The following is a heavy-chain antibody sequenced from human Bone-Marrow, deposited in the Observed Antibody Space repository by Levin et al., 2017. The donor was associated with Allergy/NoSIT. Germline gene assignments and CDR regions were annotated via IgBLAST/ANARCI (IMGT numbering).Heavy chain of an antibody. CDR2: ISYDGGDK. Sequence: GGSLRLSCAASGFTFRSHAMHWVRQAPGKGLEWMAVISYDGGDKYYAASVKGRFSISRDKSKNTIYLQMNSLRPEDTALYYCVRDQYTSAAGTNPSGYLDSWGQGTPVTVSS. D-gene: IGHD6-13*01. V-gene: IGHV3-30-3*01. J-gene: IGHJ4*02. CDR1: GFTFRSHA. CDR3: VRDQYTSAAGTNPSGYLDS.